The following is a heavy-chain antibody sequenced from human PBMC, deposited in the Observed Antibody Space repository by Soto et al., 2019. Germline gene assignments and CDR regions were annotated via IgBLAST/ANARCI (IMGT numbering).Heavy chain of an antibody. V-gene: IGHV1-46*01. CDR1: GYTFTSYY. J-gene: IGHJ6*02. CDR2: INPSGGST. CDR3: ARAIVRGVRDYYYYGMDV. Sequence: ASVKVSCKASGYTFTSYYMHWVRQAPGQGLEWMGIINPSGGSTSYAQKFQGRVTMTRDTSTSTVYMELSSLRSEDTAVYYCARAIVRGVRDYYYYGMDVWGQGTTVTVSS. D-gene: IGHD3-10*01.